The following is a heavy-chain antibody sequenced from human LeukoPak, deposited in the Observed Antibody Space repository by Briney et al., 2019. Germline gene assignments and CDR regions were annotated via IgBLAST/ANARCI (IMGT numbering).Heavy chain of an antibody. D-gene: IGHD3-10*01. CDR3: ARDYYTSGSPNDR. CDR2: ITIDRPST. CDR1: AFTFSTYG. V-gene: IGHV3-74*01. Sequence: GGSLRLSCAASAFTFSTYGMQWVSQAPGKGMIWLSRITIDRPSTNSADTVKGRCTLSSANAKSTRYLQMNRLIAEDRAVYRCARDYYTSGSPNDRWGQGTLVTVSS. J-gene: IGHJ5*02.